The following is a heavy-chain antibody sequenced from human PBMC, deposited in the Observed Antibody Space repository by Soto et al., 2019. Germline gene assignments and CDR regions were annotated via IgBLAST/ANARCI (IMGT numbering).Heavy chain of an antibody. CDR2: MNPNSGNT. Sequence: VASVKVSCKASGYTFTSYDINWVRQATGQGLEWMGWMNPNSGNTGYAQKFQGRVTMTRNTSISTAYMELSSLRSEDTAVYYCARYPYYYYGMDVWGQGTTVTVSS. V-gene: IGHV1-8*01. CDR3: ARYPYYYYGMDV. D-gene: IGHD2-2*01. CDR1: GYTFTSYD. J-gene: IGHJ6*02.